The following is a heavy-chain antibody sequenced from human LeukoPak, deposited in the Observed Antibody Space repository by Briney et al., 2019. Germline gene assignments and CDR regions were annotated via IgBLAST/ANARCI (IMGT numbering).Heavy chain of an antibody. CDR3: ARDREGSGWYLTPRDYYYYGMDV. CDR2: INYSGRT. CDR1: GGPTSGYT. Sequence: PPETLSLTCPVTGGPTSGYTGSGIRRPQGKGLGWVGYINYSGRTNYNPSLKSRVTISVDTSKNQSSLKLSSVTAADTAVYYCARDREGSGWYLTPRDYYYYGMDVWGQGTTVTVSS. D-gene: IGHD6-19*01. V-gene: IGHV4-59*12. J-gene: IGHJ6*02.